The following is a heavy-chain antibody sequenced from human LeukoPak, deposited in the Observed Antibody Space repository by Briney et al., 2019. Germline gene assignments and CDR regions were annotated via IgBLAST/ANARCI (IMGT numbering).Heavy chain of an antibody. CDR2: IYPGDSDT. D-gene: IGHD6-19*01. CDR3: ALGMYRSGWRFDY. V-gene: IGHV5-51*01. CDR1: AYSFTTSG. Sequence: GESQNISCEAYAYSFTTSGIAWVRQSPGKRLDWMGIIYPGDSDTRYSPSFQGQVTISADKSISTAYLQWSSLKTSDTAMYYCALGMYRSGWRFDYWGQGTLVTVSS. J-gene: IGHJ4*02.